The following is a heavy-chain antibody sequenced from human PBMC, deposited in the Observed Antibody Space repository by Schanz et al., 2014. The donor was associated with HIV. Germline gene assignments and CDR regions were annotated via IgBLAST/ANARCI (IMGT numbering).Heavy chain of an antibody. Sequence: EVQLVESGGDLVKPGGSLRLSCEASAFTLRNAWMTWVRQAPGQGLEWVGRIKSKTDGGSVDYAAPVKGRFIISRDDSKNTLYLQMNSLKSADTAVYFCTTDYLGLPAFDLWGQGTLVTVSS. D-gene: IGHD2-21*02. CDR1: AFTLRNAW. V-gene: IGHV3-15*01. CDR2: IKSKTDGGSV. J-gene: IGHJ3*01. CDR3: TTDYLGLPAFDL.